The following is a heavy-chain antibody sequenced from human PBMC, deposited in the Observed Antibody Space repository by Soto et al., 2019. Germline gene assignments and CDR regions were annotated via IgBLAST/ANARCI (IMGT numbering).Heavy chain of an antibody. J-gene: IGHJ4*02. V-gene: IGHV1-3*01. D-gene: IGHD6-13*01. CDR1: GYTCTSYA. Sequence: ASLKGSCKASGYTCTSYAMHWVLQAPGQRLEWMGWINAGNGNTKYSQKFQGRVTITRDTSASTAYMELSSLRSEDTAVYYCARDVGYSSSWYRYYFDYWGQGTLVTVSS. CDR3: ARDVGYSSSWYRYYFDY. CDR2: INAGNGNT.